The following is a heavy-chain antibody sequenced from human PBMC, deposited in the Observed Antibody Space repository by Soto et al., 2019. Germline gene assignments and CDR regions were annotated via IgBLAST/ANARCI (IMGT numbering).Heavy chain of an antibody. D-gene: IGHD4-17*01. CDR3: AREPPPPTVTPFDY. CDR2: ISAYNGNT. CDR1: GYTFTSYG. Sequence: ASVKVSCKASGYTFTSYGISWVRQAPGQGLEWMGWISAYNGNTNYAQKLQGRVTMTTDTSTSTAYMELRSLRSDDTAVYYCAREPPPPTVTPFDYWGQGTLVTVSS. V-gene: IGHV1-18*04. J-gene: IGHJ4*02.